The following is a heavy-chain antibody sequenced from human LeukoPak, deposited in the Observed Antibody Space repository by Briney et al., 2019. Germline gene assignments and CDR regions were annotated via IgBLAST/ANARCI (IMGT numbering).Heavy chain of an antibody. J-gene: IGHJ4*02. D-gene: IGHD6-19*01. CDR3: ARGSSGWDY. CDR2: ISTYNGKP. CDR1: GYTFTSYG. Sequence: GASVKVSCKASGYTFTSYGVSWVRQAPGLGLEWMGWISTYNGKPNYAQKLQGRVTMTTDTSTSTAYMELRNLRSDDTAVYYCARGSSGWDYWGQGTLVTVSS. V-gene: IGHV1-18*01.